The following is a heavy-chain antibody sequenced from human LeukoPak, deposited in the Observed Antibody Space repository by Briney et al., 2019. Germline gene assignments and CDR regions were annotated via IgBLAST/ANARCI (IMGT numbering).Heavy chain of an antibody. CDR3: ARALDNMLTGYAFDI. J-gene: IGHJ3*02. D-gene: IGHD3-9*01. V-gene: IGHV4-61*02. CDR1: GGSISSDAYY. CDR2: VYASGNG. Sequence: PSQTLSLTCTVSGGSISSDAYYWSWIRQTAGKGLEWIGRVYASGNGNSNPSLKSRVTISMDTSKNQFSLRLTSVTAADTAVYYCARALDNMLTGYAFDIWRQGAMVTVSS.